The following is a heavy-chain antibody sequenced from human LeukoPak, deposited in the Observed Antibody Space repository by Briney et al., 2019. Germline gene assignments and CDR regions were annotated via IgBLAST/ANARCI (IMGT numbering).Heavy chain of an antibody. Sequence: SETLSLTCTVSGGSISSSNYYWSWIRQPPGKGLEWIGYIYYSGSTNYNPSLKSRVTISVDTSKNQFSLKLSSVTAADTAVYYCARAGGVDTAMDANFDYWGQGTLVTVSS. V-gene: IGHV4-61*01. CDR3: ARAGGVDTAMDANFDY. CDR1: GGSISSSNYY. CDR2: IYYSGST. D-gene: IGHD5-18*01. J-gene: IGHJ4*02.